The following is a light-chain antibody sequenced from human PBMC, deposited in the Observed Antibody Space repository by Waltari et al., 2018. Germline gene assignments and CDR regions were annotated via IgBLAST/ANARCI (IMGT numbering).Light chain of an antibody. CDR2: DVT. CDR1: SIDIGGYNY. CDR3: TSYTSTNTVI. V-gene: IGLV2-14*03. J-gene: IGLJ2*01. Sequence: QSALTQPASVSGSPGQSITIPCAGTSIDIGGYNYVSWYQQHPGKAPKLIIFDVTRWPSGVSHRFSGSKSGNTASLTISGLQAEDEADYYCTSYTSTNTVIFGGGTKVTVL.